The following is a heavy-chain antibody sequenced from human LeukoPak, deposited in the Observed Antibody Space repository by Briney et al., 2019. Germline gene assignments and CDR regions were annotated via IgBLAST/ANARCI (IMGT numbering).Heavy chain of an antibody. D-gene: IGHD3-22*01. V-gene: IGHV3-48*01. CDR3: AKLDSITMIVVVKSFDY. J-gene: IGHJ4*02. CDR2: ISSSSSTI. Sequence: GGSLRLSCAASGFTFSSYSMLWVRQAPGKGLEWVSYISSSSSTIYYADSVKGRFTISRDNSKNTLFLQMNSLRAEDTAVYYCAKLDSITMIVVVKSFDYWGQGTLVTVSS. CDR1: GFTFSSYS.